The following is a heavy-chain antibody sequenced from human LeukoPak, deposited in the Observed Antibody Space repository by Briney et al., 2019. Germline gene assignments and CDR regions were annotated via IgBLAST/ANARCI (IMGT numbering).Heavy chain of an antibody. CDR2: INPSGGST. CDR3: ARSGDYYGSGSINWFDP. V-gene: IGHV1-46*01. Sequence: RASVKVSCKASGYTFTSYYMHWVRQAPGQGLEWMGIINPSGGSTSYAQKFQGRVTMTRDTSTSTVYMELSSLRSEDTAGYYCARSGDYYGSGSINWFDPWGQGTLVTVSS. J-gene: IGHJ5*02. CDR1: GYTFTSYY. D-gene: IGHD3-10*01.